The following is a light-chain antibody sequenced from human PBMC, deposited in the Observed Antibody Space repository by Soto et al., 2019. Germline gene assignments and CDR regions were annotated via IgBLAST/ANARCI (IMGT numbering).Light chain of an antibody. CDR2: AAS. CDR1: QSISSW. V-gene: IGKV1-39*01. Sequence: DIQMAQGPSTVSGCGGDIVTITCRASQSISSWLAWYQQKPGKDPKLLIYAASSLQSGVPSRFSGSGSGTDFHITISRLQPEDFATYSCQQRYSSPPTFGQGTKVDIK. CDR3: QQRYSSPPT. J-gene: IGKJ1*01.